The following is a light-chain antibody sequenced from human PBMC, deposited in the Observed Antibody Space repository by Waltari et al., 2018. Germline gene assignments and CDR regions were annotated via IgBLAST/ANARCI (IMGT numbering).Light chain of an antibody. CDR1: QSISNW. Sequence: DIQMTQSPSTLSASVGDRVTITCRASQSISNWLAWYQQKTGKAPKLLIYKASTLESGVPSRFRGSGSGTEFTLTISSLQPDDFATYYCQQYNSYSLLTFGGGTKVEIK. J-gene: IGKJ4*01. V-gene: IGKV1-5*03. CDR3: QQYNSYSLLT. CDR2: KAS.